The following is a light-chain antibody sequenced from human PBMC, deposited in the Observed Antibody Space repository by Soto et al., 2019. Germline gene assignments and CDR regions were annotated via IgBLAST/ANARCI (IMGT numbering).Light chain of an antibody. CDR1: QSVLYSSNNKNY. CDR3: QQYYSIPFT. Sequence: DIVMTQSPDSLSVSLGERATINCKSSQSVLYSSNNKNYLGWYQRKAGQPPKLLIYWASTRESGVPDRFSGSGSGTDFSLTISNLQAEDGAVYYCQQYYSIPFTFGPGTKVHIK. CDR2: WAS. V-gene: IGKV4-1*01. J-gene: IGKJ3*01.